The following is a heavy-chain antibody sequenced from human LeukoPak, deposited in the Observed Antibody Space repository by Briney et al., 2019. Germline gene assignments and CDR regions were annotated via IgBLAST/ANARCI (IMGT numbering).Heavy chain of an antibody. D-gene: IGHD3-3*01. Sequence: GGSLRLSCAASGFTFSSYWMNWARQAPGKGLEWVASINHNGNVNYYVDSVKGRFTISRDNAKNSLYLQMSNLRAEDTAVYYCARVRGDIKTIFGVVRQYYFDYWGQGTLVTVSS. CDR1: GFTFSSYW. V-gene: IGHV3-7*03. CDR3: ARVRGDIKTIFGVVRQYYFDY. CDR2: INHNGNVN. J-gene: IGHJ4*02.